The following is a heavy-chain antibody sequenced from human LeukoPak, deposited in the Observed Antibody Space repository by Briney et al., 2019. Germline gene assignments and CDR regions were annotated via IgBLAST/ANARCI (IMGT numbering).Heavy chain of an antibody. J-gene: IGHJ3*02. CDR3: ARTSIAARRANALDI. CDR1: GGSISSSSYY. V-gene: IGHV4-39*07. CDR2: IYYSGST. Sequence: PSETLSLTCTVSGGSISSSSYYWGWIRQPPGKGLEWIGSIYYSGSTYYNPSLKSRVTISVDRSKNQFSLKLSSVTAADTAVYYCARTSIAARRANALDIWGQGTMVTVSS. D-gene: IGHD6-6*01.